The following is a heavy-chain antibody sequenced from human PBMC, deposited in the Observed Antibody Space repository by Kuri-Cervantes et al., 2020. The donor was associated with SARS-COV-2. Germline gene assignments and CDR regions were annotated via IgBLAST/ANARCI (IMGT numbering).Heavy chain of an antibody. J-gene: IGHJ6*03. Sequence: ESLKISCTVSGGSVSSGSYYWSWIRQPPGKGLEWIGYIYYSGSTNYNPSLKSRVTISVDTSKNQFSLKLSSVTAADTAVYYCARAKSVNYYYYYMDVWGKGTTVTVSS. CDR3: ARAKSVNYYYYYMDV. V-gene: IGHV4-61*01. D-gene: IGHD3-10*01. CDR2: IYYSGST. CDR1: GGSVSSGSYY.